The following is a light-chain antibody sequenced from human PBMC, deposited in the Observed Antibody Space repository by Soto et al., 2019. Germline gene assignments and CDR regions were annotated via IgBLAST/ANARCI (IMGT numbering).Light chain of an antibody. CDR2: DAT. CDR3: QQYNSYPWT. J-gene: IGKJ1*01. V-gene: IGKV1-5*01. CDR1: KSITRW. Sequence: DIQMTQSPSTLSASVGDRVTITFRVDKSITRWLAWFQQKPGKAPSLLIYDATNSQPGVPSRFSGSGSGTEFTLTISSLQPDDFATYYCQQYNSYPWTFGQGTKVDIK.